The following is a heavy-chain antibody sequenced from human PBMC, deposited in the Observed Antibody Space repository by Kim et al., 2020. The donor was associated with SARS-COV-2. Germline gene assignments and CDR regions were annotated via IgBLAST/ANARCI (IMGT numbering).Heavy chain of an antibody. J-gene: IGHJ4*02. D-gene: IGHD6-19*01. CDR3: AKGGSGSGWSLNH. V-gene: IGHV3-33*06. Sequence: YAGSVNGRFTNSRDTSKSPLYLQMNSLRGEDTAVYFCAKGGSGSGWSLNHWGQGARVTVSS.